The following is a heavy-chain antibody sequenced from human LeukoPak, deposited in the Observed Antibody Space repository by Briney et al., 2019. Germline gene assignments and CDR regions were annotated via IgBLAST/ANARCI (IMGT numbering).Heavy chain of an antibody. J-gene: IGHJ4*02. CDR3: AKGYSGSYYSLFDY. D-gene: IGHD1-26*01. Sequence: GRSLRLSCAASGFTFSSYGMHWVRQAPGKGLEWVAVISYDGSNKYYADSVKGRFTISRDNSKNTLYLRMNSLRAEDTAVYYCAKGYSGSYYSLFDYWGQGTLVTVSS. V-gene: IGHV3-30*18. CDR1: GFTFSSYG. CDR2: ISYDGSNK.